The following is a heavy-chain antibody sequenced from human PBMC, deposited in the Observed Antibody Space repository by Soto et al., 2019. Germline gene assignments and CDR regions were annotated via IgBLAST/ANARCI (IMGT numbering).Heavy chain of an antibody. V-gene: IGHV3-13*05. J-gene: IGHJ6*02. Sequence: VCSGVAGFKCVDYGGRWISKDKEKGLEWVSAIGAADDPYYSGSVKGRFTISRENAKSSFSLQMNSLRVGDTAVYYCARAYSGQLPRRADYYYGMDVWGPGTTVTVSS. D-gene: IGHD2-2*01. CDR3: ARAYSGQLPRRADYYYGMDV. CDR2: IGAADDP. CDR1: GFKCVDYG.